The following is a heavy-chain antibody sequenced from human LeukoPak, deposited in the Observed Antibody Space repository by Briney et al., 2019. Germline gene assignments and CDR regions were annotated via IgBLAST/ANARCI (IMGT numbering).Heavy chain of an antibody. CDR1: GYTFTSYG. J-gene: IGHJ6*03. V-gene: IGHV1-18*01. D-gene: IGHD6-13*01. CDR3: ARVVDIAAADYYYYYMDV. Sequence: ASVKVSCKASGYTFTSYGISWVRQAPGQGLEWMGWISAYNGNTNYAQKLQGRVTMTTDTSTSTAYMELRSLRSDDTAVYYCARVVDIAAADYYYYYMDVWGKGTTVTVSS. CDR2: ISAYNGNT.